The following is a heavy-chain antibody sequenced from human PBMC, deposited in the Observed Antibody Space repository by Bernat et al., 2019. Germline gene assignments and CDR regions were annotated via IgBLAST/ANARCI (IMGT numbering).Heavy chain of an antibody. D-gene: IGHD4-11*01. CDR3: ARERDDYSNYADY. CDR1: GFTFSSYG. CDR2: IWYDGSNK. J-gene: IGHJ4*02. Sequence: QVQLVESGGGVVQPGRSLRLSCVASGFTFSSYGMHWVRQAPGKGLDWVAVIWYDGSNKYYADSVKGRFTISRDNSKNTLYLQMNSLRAEDTAVYYCARERDDYSNYADYWGQGTLVTVSS. V-gene: IGHV3-33*08.